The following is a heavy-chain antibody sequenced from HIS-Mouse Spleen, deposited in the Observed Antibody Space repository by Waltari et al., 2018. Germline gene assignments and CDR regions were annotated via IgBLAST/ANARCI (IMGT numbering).Heavy chain of an antibody. D-gene: IGHD6-13*01. CDR2: IYYSGST. Sequence: QVQLQESGPGLVKPSETLSLTCTVAGGSISSYSWSWIRPPPGKGLEWIGYIYYSGSTNYNPSLKSRVTISVDTSKNQFSLKLSSVTAADTAVYYCAAPGYSSSWYAFDIWGQGTMVTVSS. V-gene: IGHV4-59*08. J-gene: IGHJ3*02. CDR1: GGSISSYS. CDR3: AAPGYSSSWYAFDI.